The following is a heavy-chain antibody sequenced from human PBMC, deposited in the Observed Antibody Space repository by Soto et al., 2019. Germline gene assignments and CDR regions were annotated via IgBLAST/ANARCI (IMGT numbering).Heavy chain of an antibody. J-gene: IGHJ2*01. CDR2: IYYSGST. Sequence: QVQLQESGPGLVKPSESLSLTYSDSGGSLSSYYWSWILQPPGKGLEWIGNIYYSGSTNYNPSLRRRGTISVDTSKNQFSLKLSSVTAADTAVYYCARGPIAVAAKRYFDLWGRGTLVTVSS. CDR3: ARGPIAVAAKRYFDL. CDR1: GGSLSSYY. V-gene: IGHV4-59*01. D-gene: IGHD6-19*01.